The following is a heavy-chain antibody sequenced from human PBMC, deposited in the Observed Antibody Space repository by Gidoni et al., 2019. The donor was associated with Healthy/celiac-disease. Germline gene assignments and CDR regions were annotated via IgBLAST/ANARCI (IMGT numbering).Heavy chain of an antibody. CDR3: ARGHYDILTAYYVY. V-gene: IGHV3-48*01. CDR1: GFTFSTYS. J-gene: IGHJ4*02. CDR2: ISSSSRTI. Sequence: EVQLVESGGGLVQPGGSRRRPCAASGFTFSTYSMNWVRQAPGKGLEWVSYISSSSRTIYYADSVKGRFTVSRDNAKNSLHLQMNSLRAEDTAVYYCARGHYDILTAYYVYWGQGTLVTVSS. D-gene: IGHD3-9*01.